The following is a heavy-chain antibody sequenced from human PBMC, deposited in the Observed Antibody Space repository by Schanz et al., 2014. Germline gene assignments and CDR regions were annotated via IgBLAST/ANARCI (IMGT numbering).Heavy chain of an antibody. D-gene: IGHD3-22*01. J-gene: IGHJ6*02. CDR3: WIYKYYGMDV. Sequence: QVQLVQSGSELKKPGASVKVSCKASGYTFPNYGINWVRQAPGQGLEWMGWINTNSEESKYAQDVAGRVVISFDTSVSTSVCCARDEITYIHDSNAGWIYKYYGMDVWGQGTTVTVSS. V-gene: IGHV7-4-1*01. CDR2: INTNSEES. CDR1: GYTFPNYG.